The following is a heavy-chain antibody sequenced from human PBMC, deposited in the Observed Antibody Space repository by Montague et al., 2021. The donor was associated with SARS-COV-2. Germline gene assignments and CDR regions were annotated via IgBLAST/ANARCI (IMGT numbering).Heavy chain of an antibody. CDR3: ARMAPITGLDY. CDR2: XXWDDDK. D-gene: IGHD1-20*01. Sequence: PALVKPTQTLTLTCTFSGFSLSTSGMCVSWIRQPQGKALEWLARXXWDDDKYYSTSLKTRLTISKDNYKNQVVLTMTNMDPVDTATYYCARMAPITGLDYWGQGTLVTVSS. V-gene: IGHV2-70*11. CDR1: GFSLSTSGMC. J-gene: IGHJ4*02.